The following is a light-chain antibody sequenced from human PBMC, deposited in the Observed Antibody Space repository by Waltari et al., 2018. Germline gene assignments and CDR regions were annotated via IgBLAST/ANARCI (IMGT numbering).Light chain of an antibody. Sequence: DIVMTQPPESLAVSLGERATINCKSSESVLYSRNNKDHLAWYQQKPGQRPKLLIYWASTRESGVPDRFSGSGSETEFTLTINSLQAEGVAVYYCQQYYNTPLTFGGGTKVEIK. CDR1: ESVLYSRNNKDH. CDR3: QQYYNTPLT. J-gene: IGKJ4*01. V-gene: IGKV4-1*01. CDR2: WAS.